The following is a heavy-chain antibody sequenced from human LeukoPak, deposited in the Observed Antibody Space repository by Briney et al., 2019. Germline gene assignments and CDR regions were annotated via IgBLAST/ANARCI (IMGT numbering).Heavy chain of an antibody. D-gene: IGHD4-17*01. CDR3: TAEGVTGDYDYFDY. V-gene: IGHV3-15*01. J-gene: IGHJ4*02. CDR2: IKSKTDGGTT. CDR1: GFTFSSYA. Sequence: GGSLRLSCAASGFTFSSYAMSWVRQAPGKGLEWVGRIKSKTDGGTTDYAAPVKGRFTISRDDSKNTLYLQMNSLKTEDTAVYYCTAEGVTGDYDYFDYWGQGTLVTVSS.